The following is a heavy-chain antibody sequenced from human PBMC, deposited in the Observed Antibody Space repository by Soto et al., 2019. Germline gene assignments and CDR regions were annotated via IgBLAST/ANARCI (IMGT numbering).Heavy chain of an antibody. CDR3: AKGGAIVAAGTRVYLYNAMDV. D-gene: IGHD1-26*01. V-gene: IGHV1-2*02. Sequence: QVQLVQSGTEVKRPGDSVKVSCKASGYTFTGYYVHWVRQAPGQGLEWMGWINPNSGDTYLAQRFQGRVTMNRGTSIGTAYMELRGLTSDDTAEYYCAKGGAIVAAGTRVYLYNAMDVWGQGTTVTVSS. CDR2: INPNSGDT. J-gene: IGHJ6*02. CDR1: GYTFTGYY.